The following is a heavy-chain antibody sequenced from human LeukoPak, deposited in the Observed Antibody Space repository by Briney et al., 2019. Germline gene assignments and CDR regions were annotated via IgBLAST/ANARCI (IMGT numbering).Heavy chain of an antibody. D-gene: IGHD6-19*01. V-gene: IGHV5-51*01. CDR1: AYSFTSYW. Sequence: KVSCKASAYSFTSYWIGWVRQMPGKGLEWMGIIYPGDSDTRYSPSFQGQVTISADKSISTAYLQWSSLKASDTAMYYCATPQGYSSGWYFDYWGQGTLVTVSS. CDR2: IYPGDSDT. J-gene: IGHJ4*02. CDR3: ATPQGYSSGWYFDY.